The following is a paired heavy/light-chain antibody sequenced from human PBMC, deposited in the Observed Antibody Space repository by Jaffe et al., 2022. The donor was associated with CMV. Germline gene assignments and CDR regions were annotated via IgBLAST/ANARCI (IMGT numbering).Light chain of an antibody. V-gene: IGLV3-21*01. CDR1: NIGSKS. J-gene: IGLJ7*01. CDR3: QVTAV. CDR2: YDS. Sequence: SYVLTQPPSVSVAPGKTARITCGGNNIGSKSVHWYQQKPGQAPVLVIYYDSDRPSGIPERFSGSNSGNTATLTISRVEAGDEADYYCQVTAVFGGGTQLTVL.
Heavy chain of an antibody. J-gene: IGHJ4*02. CDR3: ARDQVSYYYDSSGYYPFFEN. CDR1: GFTVSSNY. V-gene: IGHV3-53*01. D-gene: IGHD3-22*01. CDR2: IYSGGST. Sequence: EVQLVESGGGLIQPGGSLRLSCAASGFTVSSNYMSWVRQAPGKGLEWVSVIYSGGSTYYADSVKGRFTISRDNSKNTLYLQMNSLRAEDTAVYYCARDQVSYYYDSSGYYPFFENWGQGTLVTVSS.